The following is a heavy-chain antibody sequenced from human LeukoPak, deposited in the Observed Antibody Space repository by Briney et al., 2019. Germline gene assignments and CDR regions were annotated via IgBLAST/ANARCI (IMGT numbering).Heavy chain of an antibody. V-gene: IGHV5-51*01. CDR1: GYSFTSYW. Sequence: GESLKISCKGSGYSFTSYWIGWVRQMPGKGLEWMGIIYPGDSDTRYSPSFQGQVTISADKSISTAYLQWISLKASDTAMYYCARHRRSYCVRRYYYYMDVWGKGTTVTVSS. J-gene: IGHJ6*03. CDR2: IYPGDSDT. D-gene: IGHD1-26*01. CDR3: ARHRRSYCVRRYYYYMDV.